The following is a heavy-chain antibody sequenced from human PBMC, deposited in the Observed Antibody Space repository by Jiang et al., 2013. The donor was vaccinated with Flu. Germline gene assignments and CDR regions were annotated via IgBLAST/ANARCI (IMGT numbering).Heavy chain of an antibody. CDR2: IITDGSAT. V-gene: IGHV3-74*03. D-gene: IGHD3/OR15-3a*01. CDR3: ARGGPHDFWTGHQLGY. J-gene: IGHJ4*02. CDR1: GFTFNDYW. Sequence: QLVESGGGLVQPGGSLRLSCAASGFTFNDYWMHWVRQAPGKGLVWVSRIITDGSATMYADSVKGRFTISRDNAKNTLYLQMNSLRAEDTALYYCARGGPHDFWTGHQLGYWGQGTLVTVSS.